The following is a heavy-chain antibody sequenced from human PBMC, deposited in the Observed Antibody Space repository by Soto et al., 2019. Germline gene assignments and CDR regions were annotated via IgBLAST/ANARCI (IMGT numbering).Heavy chain of an antibody. J-gene: IGHJ6*02. CDR2: IGTAGDT. Sequence: EVQLVESGGGLVQPGGSLRLSCAASGFTFSSYDMHWVRQATGKGLEWVSAIGTAGDTYYPGSVKGRFTISRENAKNSLYLQMNSLRAGDTAVYYCARSRIYGSGSYPSDYYYGIDVWGQGTTVTVSS. CDR1: GFTFSSYD. D-gene: IGHD3-10*01. CDR3: ARSRIYGSGSYPSDYYYGIDV. V-gene: IGHV3-13*04.